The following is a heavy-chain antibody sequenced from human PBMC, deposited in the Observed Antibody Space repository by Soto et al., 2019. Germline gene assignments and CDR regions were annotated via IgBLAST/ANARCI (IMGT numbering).Heavy chain of an antibody. J-gene: IGHJ6*02. CDR3: ARTPNDGRAGVYGMDV. CDR1: GYTFTNYY. D-gene: IGHD1-1*01. CDR2: IDGDSGDT. Sequence: QVQLVQSGAEVKKPGASVKVSCKASGYTFTNYYIHWVRQAPGQGLEWMGWIDGDSGDTKDAQKFQGSVTMTRDTSINTAYMELSKLTSEETAVYYFARTPNDGRAGVYGMDVWGQGTTVTVSS. V-gene: IGHV1-2*04.